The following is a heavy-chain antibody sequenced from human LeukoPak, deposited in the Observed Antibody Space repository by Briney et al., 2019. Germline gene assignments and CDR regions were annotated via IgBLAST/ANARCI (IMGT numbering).Heavy chain of an antibody. CDR3: AGGGRDGYKLRWFDP. V-gene: IGHV3-66*01. Sequence: GGSLRLSCAASGFTVSSNYMSWVRQAPGKELEWVSVIYSGGSTYYADSVKGRFTISRDNSKNTLYLQMNSLRAEDTAVYYCAGGGRDGYKLRWFDPWGQGTLVTVSS. J-gene: IGHJ5*02. CDR2: IYSGGST. CDR1: GFTVSSNY. D-gene: IGHD5-24*01.